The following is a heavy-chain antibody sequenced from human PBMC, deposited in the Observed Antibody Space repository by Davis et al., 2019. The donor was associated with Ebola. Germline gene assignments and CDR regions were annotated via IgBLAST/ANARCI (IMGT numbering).Heavy chain of an antibody. Sequence: SVKVSCKASGGTFSSYAISWVRQAPGQGLEWMGRIIPILGIANYAQKFQGRVTITADKSTSTAYMELSSLRSEDTAVYYCARYRGFWSGYYYGTDVWGQGTTVTVSS. D-gene: IGHD3-3*01. CDR1: GGTFSSYA. J-gene: IGHJ6*02. V-gene: IGHV1-69*04. CDR3: ARYRGFWSGYYYGTDV. CDR2: IIPILGIA.